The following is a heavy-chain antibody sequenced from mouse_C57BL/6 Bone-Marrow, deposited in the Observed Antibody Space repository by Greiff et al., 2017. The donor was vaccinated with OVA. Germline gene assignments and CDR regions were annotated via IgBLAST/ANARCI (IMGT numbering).Heavy chain of an antibody. Sequence: VQLQQSGTVLARPGASVKMSCKTSGYTFTSYWMHWVKQRPGQGLEWIGAIYPGNSDTSYNQKFKGKAKLTAVTSASTAYMELSSLSNEDSAVYYCTRERYYGFFDYWGQGTTLTVSS. V-gene: IGHV1-5*01. J-gene: IGHJ2*01. CDR1: GYTFTSYW. CDR2: IYPGNSDT. CDR3: TRERYYGFFDY. D-gene: IGHD1-1*01.